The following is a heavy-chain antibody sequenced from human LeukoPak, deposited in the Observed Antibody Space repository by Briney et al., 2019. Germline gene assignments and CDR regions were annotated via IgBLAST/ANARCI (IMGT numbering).Heavy chain of an antibody. V-gene: IGHV3-30*18. CDR3: AKDEQYFDWLLYAALDY. CDR2: ISYDGSNK. Sequence: GGSLRLSCAASGFTFSSYGMHWVRQAPGKGLEWVAVISYDGSNKYYADSVKGRCTTSRDNSKNTLYLQMNSPRAEDTAVYYCAKDEQYFDWLLYAALDYWGQGTLVTVSS. J-gene: IGHJ4*02. D-gene: IGHD3-9*01. CDR1: GFTFSSYG.